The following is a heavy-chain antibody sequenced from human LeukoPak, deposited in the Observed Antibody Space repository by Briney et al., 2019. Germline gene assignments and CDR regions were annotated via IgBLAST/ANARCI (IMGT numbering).Heavy chain of an antibody. CDR1: GGSISSGGYY. CDR3: ARGDSIAAAGQAFDI. J-gene: IGHJ3*02. Sequence: SETLSLTCTVSGGSISSGGYYWSWIRQHPGKGLEWIGYIYYSGSTYYNPSLKSRVTISVDTSKNQFSLKLSSVTAADTAVYYCARGDSIAAAGQAFDIWGQGTMVTVSS. V-gene: IGHV4-31*03. D-gene: IGHD6-13*01. CDR2: IYYSGST.